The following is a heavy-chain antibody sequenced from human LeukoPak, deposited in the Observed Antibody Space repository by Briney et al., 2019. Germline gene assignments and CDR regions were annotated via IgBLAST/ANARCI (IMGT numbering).Heavy chain of an antibody. CDR2: ISYDGSNK. Sequence: PGGSLRLSCPASGFTFSSYGMHGVRQGPGKGLEWVAVISYDGSNKYYADSVKGRFTISIDNSQNTLYLQMNSVRAEDTVVYYCAKTIFGVVSRFDPWGQGTLVTVSS. D-gene: IGHD3-3*01. CDR1: GFTFSSYG. J-gene: IGHJ5*02. CDR3: AKTIFGVVSRFDP. V-gene: IGHV3-30*18.